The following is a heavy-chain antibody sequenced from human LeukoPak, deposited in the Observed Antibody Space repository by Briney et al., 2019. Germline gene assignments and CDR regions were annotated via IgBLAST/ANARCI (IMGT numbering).Heavy chain of an antibody. CDR2: IYYSGST. CDR3: ARDGLLRYYYDSSVLEGY. D-gene: IGHD3-22*01. V-gene: IGHV4-39*07. Sequence: SETLSLTCTVSGGSISSYYWGWIRQPPGKGLEWIGSIYYSGSTYYNPSLKSRVTISVDTSKNQFSLKLSSVTAADTAVYYCARDGLLRYYYDSSVLEGYWGQGTLVTVSS. CDR1: GGSISSYY. J-gene: IGHJ4*02.